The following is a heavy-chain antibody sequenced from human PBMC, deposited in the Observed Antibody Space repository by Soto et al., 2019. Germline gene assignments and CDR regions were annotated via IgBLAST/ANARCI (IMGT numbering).Heavy chain of an antibody. V-gene: IGHV3-15*07. Sequence: GGSLRLSCAASAFTFSNAWMNCVRQAPGKGLEWVGRIKSKTGGVTTDYAAPVKGRFIISRDDSKNMLYLQMNSLKTEDTAVYYCTTDFSSGWFFDYWGQGTLVTVSS. D-gene: IGHD6-19*01. CDR2: IKSKTGGVTT. J-gene: IGHJ4*02. CDR3: TTDFSSGWFFDY. CDR1: AFTFSNAW.